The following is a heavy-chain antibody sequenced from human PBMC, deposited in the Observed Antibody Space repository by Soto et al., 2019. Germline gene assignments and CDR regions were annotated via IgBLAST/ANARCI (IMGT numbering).Heavy chain of an antibody. CDR2: ISGSGGST. V-gene: IGHV3-23*01. CDR3: AKARGYSSSIDY. Sequence: GGSLRLSCAASEFTFSSYAMNWVRQAPGKGLEWVSDISGSGGSTYYADSVKGRLTISRDNSKNTLYLQMNSLRAEDTAVYYCAKARGYSSSIDYWGQGTLVTVSS. CDR1: EFTFSSYA. J-gene: IGHJ4*02. D-gene: IGHD6-13*01.